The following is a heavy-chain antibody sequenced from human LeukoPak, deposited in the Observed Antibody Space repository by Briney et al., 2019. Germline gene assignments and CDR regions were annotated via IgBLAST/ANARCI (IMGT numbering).Heavy chain of an antibody. CDR1: GYTFTSYA. J-gene: IGHJ6*04. D-gene: IGHD6-13*01. CDR3: ARGSPEFRIAAAGDYYYAMDV. V-gene: IGHV7-4-1*01. Sequence: ASVKVSCKASGYTFTSYAMNWVRQAPGQGLEWMGWINTNTGNPTYAQGFTGRFVFSLDTSVSTAYLQICSLKAEDTAVYYCARGSPEFRIAAAGDYYYAMDVWGKGTTVTVSS. CDR2: INTNTGNP.